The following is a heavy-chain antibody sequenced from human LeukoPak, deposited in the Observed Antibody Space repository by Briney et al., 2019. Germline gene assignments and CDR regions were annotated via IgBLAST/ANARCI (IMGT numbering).Heavy chain of an antibody. CDR3: ARGRYSGYDN. Sequence: GGSLRLSCAASGFTFSNFGFNWVRQAPGKGLEWLSYISSSGSTISYADSVRGRFTFSRDNAKNSVFLLMNNLRAEDTAVYYCARGRYSGYDNWGQGTLVTVSS. V-gene: IGHV3-48*03. D-gene: IGHD5-12*01. CDR1: GFTFSNFG. J-gene: IGHJ4*02. CDR2: ISSSGSTI.